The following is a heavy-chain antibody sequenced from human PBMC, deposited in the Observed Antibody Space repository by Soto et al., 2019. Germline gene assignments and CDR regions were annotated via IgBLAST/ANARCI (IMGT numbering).Heavy chain of an antibody. V-gene: IGHV3-23*01. D-gene: IGHD3-16*01. CDR3: AKGEINYFYC. Sequence: EVQLLESGGGLVQPGGSLRLSCATSGFTFSKFGMTWVRQAPGKGLEWVSSITGRGGGTYYADSVRGRFTISRDNSTNTLYRQTNSLRGEDTAVYYCAKGEINYFYCWGRGTQVTVSS. CDR2: ITGRGGGT. J-gene: IGHJ4*02. CDR1: GFTFSKFG.